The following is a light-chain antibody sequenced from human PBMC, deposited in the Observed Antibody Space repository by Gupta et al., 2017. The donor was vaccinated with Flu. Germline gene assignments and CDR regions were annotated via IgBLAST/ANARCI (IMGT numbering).Light chain of an antibody. CDR1: QSVSRY. CDR2: AAS. J-gene: IGKJ2*02. CDR3: QQSNNTPCT. Sequence: DIQMTQSPSSLSASVGDRVTITCRASQSVSRYFNWYQQKPGAVPKLLIYAASSLQIGVPSRFSGSGSGTDFTLTISSLQPEDFATYYCQQSNNTPCTFGQGTKLEI. V-gene: IGKV1-39*01.